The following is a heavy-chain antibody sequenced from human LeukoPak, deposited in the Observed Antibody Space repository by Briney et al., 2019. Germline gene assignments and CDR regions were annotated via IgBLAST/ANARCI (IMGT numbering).Heavy chain of an antibody. CDR2: IYYSGST. CDR3: ARVGYDFWSGYDDAFDI. Sequence: PSETLSLTCTVSGGSISSYYWSWIRQPPGKGLEWIGSIYYSGSTYYNPSLKSRVTISVDTSKNQFSLKLSSVTAADTAVYYCARVGYDFWSGYDDAFDIWGQGTMVTVSS. CDR1: GGSISSYY. V-gene: IGHV4-59*12. D-gene: IGHD3-3*01. J-gene: IGHJ3*02.